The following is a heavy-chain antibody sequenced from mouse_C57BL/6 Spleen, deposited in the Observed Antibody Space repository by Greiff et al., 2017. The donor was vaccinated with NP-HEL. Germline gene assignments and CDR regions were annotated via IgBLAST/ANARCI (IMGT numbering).Heavy chain of an antibody. V-gene: IGHV1-50*01. J-gene: IGHJ3*01. CDR3: ARKGVFITTVVGGAY. CDR2: IDPSDSYT. CDR1: GYTFTSYW. D-gene: IGHD1-1*01. Sequence: QVQLQQPGAELVKPGASVKLSCKASGYTFTSYWMQWVKQRPGQGLEWIGEIDPSDSYTNYNQKFKGKATLTVDTSSSTAYMQLRSLTSEDSSVYYCARKGVFITTVVGGAYWGQGTLVTVSA.